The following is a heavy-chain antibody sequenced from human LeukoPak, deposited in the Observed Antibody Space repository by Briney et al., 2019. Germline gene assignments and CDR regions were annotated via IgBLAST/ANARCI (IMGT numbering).Heavy chain of an antibody. CDR1: GFTFSSYS. Sequence: GGSLRLSCAASGFTFSSYSMNWVRQAPGKGLEWVSSISSSSSYIYYTDSVKGRFTISRDNAKNSLHLQMNSLRAEDTAVYYCASPVITTGYQPGYWGQGTLVTVSS. J-gene: IGHJ4*02. CDR3: ASPVITTGYQPGY. CDR2: ISSSSSYI. V-gene: IGHV3-21*01. D-gene: IGHD3-9*01.